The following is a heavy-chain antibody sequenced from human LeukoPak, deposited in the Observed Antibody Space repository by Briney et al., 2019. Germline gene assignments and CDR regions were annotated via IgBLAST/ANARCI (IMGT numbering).Heavy chain of an antibody. V-gene: IGHV4-34*01. CDR2: INHSGST. Sequence: SETLSLTCAVYGGSFSSYYWSWIRQPPGKGLEWIGEINHSGSTNYNPSIKSRVTISVDTSKNQFSLKLSSVPAADPAVYYCARGGVGGPEDYFDYWGEGTLVTVSS. J-gene: IGHJ4*02. CDR3: ARGGVGGPEDYFDY. CDR1: GGSFSSYY. D-gene: IGHD3-3*01.